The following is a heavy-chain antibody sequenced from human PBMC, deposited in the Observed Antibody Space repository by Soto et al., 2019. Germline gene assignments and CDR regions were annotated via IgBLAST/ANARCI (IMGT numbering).Heavy chain of an antibody. J-gene: IGHJ3*02. Sequence: GGSLRLSCAASGFTFSNSWMNWVRQAPGKGLEWVSAISGSGGSTYYADSVKGRFTISRDNAKNSLYLQMNSLRAEDTAVYYCARSSGSWPHDAFDIWGQGTMVTVSS. V-gene: IGHV3-21*01. CDR3: ARSSGSWPHDAFDI. CDR2: ISGSGGST. D-gene: IGHD6-13*01. CDR1: GFTFSNSW.